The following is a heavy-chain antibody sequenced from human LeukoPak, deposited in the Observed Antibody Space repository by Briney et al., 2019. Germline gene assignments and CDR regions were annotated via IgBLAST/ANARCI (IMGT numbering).Heavy chain of an antibody. J-gene: IGHJ6*02. V-gene: IGHV4-59*01. D-gene: IGHD2-2*01. CDR3: ARDGCSSTSCYSDYYYGMDV. CDR2: IFSNGST. CDR1: GGSFSGYY. Sequence: SETLSLTCAVYGGSFSGYYWTWIRQPPGKGLEWIGYIFSNGSTNYNPSLKSRVAISLDTSKRQFSLRLTSVTAADTAVYYCARDGCSSTSCYSDYYYGMDVWGQGTTVTVSS.